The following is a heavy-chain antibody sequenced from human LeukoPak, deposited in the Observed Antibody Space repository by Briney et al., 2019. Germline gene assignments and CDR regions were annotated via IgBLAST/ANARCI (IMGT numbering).Heavy chain of an antibody. CDR2: INQRGNT. Sequence: SETLSLTCGVYGGSFSGYYWNWIRQSPGRGLEWIGEINQRGNTNYNPSLKSRVTMSVATSQRQFSLRLTSVRAADTAVYYCARGRHLTTLGGAAAGFLDYWGQGTVVTVSS. CDR1: GGSFSGYY. V-gene: IGHV4-34*01. CDR3: ARGRHLTTLGGAAAGFLDY. D-gene: IGHD6-13*01. J-gene: IGHJ4*02.